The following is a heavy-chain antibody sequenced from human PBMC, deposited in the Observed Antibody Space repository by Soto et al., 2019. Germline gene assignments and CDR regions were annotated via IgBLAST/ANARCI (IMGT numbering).Heavy chain of an antibody. Sequence: PSETLSLTCTVSGGSISSGDYYWSWIRQPPGKGLEWIGYIYYDGVTYYNPSLKSRLTISLEMSKNEFSLKLSAVTAADTAVYYCARESLNHYYGLDVWGQGTTVTVSS. CDR3: ARESLNHYYGLDV. CDR2: IYYDGVT. CDR1: GGSISSGDYY. J-gene: IGHJ6*02. V-gene: IGHV4-30-4*01.